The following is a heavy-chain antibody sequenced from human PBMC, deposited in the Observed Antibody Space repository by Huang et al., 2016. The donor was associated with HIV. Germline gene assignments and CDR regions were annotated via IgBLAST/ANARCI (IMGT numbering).Heavy chain of an antibody. CDR2: INPHSGGT. Sequence: VQLLQSGAEVRKPGASVNVSCEASGYLLSAYYMHWVRQAPGQGLEWMGRINPHSGGTYSAQRFQGRLTMTRDTSIGTVYMVLNSLRSDDTAVYYCARDFYRFLVAPGETWGQGTLITVS. J-gene: IGHJ5*02. CDR1: GYLLSAYY. D-gene: IGHD5-12*01. CDR3: ARDFYRFLVAPGET. V-gene: IGHV1-2*06.